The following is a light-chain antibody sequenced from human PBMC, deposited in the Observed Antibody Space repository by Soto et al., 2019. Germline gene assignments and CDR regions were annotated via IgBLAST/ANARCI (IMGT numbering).Light chain of an antibody. CDR3: TSSTSDSLYV. CDR2: EAS. V-gene: IGLV2-18*02. CDR1: STDFVSYNR. Sequence: QSVLTQPPSVSGSPGQSVTISCTGTSTDFVSYNRVSWYQQPPGTAPKLIIYEASNRPSGVPDRFSGPKSGNTASLTISGLQAADEAEYFCTSSTSDSLYVFGTGTKVTVL. J-gene: IGLJ1*01.